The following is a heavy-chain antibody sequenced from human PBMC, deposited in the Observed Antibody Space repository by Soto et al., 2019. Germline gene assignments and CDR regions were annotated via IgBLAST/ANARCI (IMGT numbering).Heavy chain of an antibody. CDR3: AREVPEQEDSSGWYYFDY. CDR1: GFTFSSYG. Sequence: QVQLVESGGGVVQPGRSLRLSCAASGFTFSSYGMHWVRQAPGKGLEWVAVIWYDGSNKYYADSVKGRFTISRDNSKNTLYLQMNSLRAEDTAVYYCAREVPEQEDSSGWYYFDYWGHGTLVTVSS. D-gene: IGHD6-19*01. CDR2: IWYDGSNK. V-gene: IGHV3-33*01. J-gene: IGHJ4*01.